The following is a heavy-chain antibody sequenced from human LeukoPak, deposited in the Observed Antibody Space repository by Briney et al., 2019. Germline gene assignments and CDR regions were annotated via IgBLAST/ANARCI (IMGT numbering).Heavy chain of an antibody. D-gene: IGHD4/OR15-4a*01. V-gene: IGHV4-28*01. CDR1: GSSITTSHW. J-gene: IGHJ4*02. CDR3: ARAPGSASYPIHYFDY. CDR2: MYYTGNT. Sequence: SDTLSLTCAVSGSSITTSHWWGWIRQPPGKGLEWLGYMYYTGNTYSNPSLKGRVTMSLDTSKNQFSLKLSSVTAVDTAIYYCARAPGSASYPIHYFDYWGQGTLATVSS.